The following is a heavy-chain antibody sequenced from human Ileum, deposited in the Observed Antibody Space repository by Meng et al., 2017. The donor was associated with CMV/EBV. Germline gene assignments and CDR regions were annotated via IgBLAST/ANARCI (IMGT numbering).Heavy chain of an antibody. Sequence: FSSYAMHWVRQAPGKGLEWVAVISYDGSNKYYADSVKGRFTISRDNSKNTLYLQMNSLRAEDTAVYYCAREGLGYDSSGYPPSFDYWGQGTLVTVSS. D-gene: IGHD3-22*01. J-gene: IGHJ4*02. V-gene: IGHV3-30-3*01. CDR1: FSSYA. CDR2: ISYDGSNK. CDR3: AREGLGYDSSGYPPSFDY.